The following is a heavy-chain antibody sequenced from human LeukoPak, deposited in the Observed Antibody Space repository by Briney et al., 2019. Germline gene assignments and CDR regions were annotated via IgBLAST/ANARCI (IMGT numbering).Heavy chain of an antibody. D-gene: IGHD1-26*01. Sequence: SETLSLTCTVSGGSISSYYWSWIRQPPGKGLEWIGYIYYSGSTNYNPSLKSRVTMSVDTSKNQFSLKLNSVTAADTAVYYCARDGLGWDNAFDIWGQGTMVTVSS. J-gene: IGHJ3*02. CDR2: IYYSGST. CDR1: GGSISSYY. CDR3: ARDGLGWDNAFDI. V-gene: IGHV4-59*01.